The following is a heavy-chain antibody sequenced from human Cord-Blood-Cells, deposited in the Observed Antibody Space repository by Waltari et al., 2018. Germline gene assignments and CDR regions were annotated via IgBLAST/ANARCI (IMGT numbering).Heavy chain of an antibody. Sequence: QVQLVQSGAEVKKPGASVKASCKAAGYTFTGYYKHGVRQAPGQGLEWMGWINPNSGGTNYAQKFQVRVTMTRDTSISTAYMGLSRLRSDDTAVYYCARDYRNWFDPWGQGTLVTVSS. CDR3: ARDYRNWFDP. J-gene: IGHJ5*02. CDR2: INPNSGGT. V-gene: IGHV1-2*02. CDR1: GYTFTGYY.